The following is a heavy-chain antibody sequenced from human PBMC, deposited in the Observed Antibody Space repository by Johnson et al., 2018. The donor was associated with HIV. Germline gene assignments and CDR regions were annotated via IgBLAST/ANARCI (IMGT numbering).Heavy chain of an antibody. CDR2: ISYDGSNK. CDR1: GFTFSSYA. V-gene: IGHV3-30*14. Sequence: QVQLVESGGGLVQPGGSLRLSCAASGFTFSSYAMHWVRQAPGQGLEWVAVISYDGSNKYYADSVKGRFPISRDNSKNTLYLQMDSLRAEDMAIYYCARGYCSGGICYPNDAFDIWGQGTRVTVSS. CDR3: ARGYCSGGICYPNDAFDI. D-gene: IGHD2-15*01. J-gene: IGHJ3*02.